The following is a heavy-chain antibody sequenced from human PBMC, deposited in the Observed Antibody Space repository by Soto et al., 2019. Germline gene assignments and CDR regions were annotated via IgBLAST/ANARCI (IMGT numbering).Heavy chain of an antibody. CDR1: GASITSGGYY. CDR2: IYYSVTT. J-gene: IGHJ4*02. D-gene: IGHD5-12*01. V-gene: IGHV4-31*03. CDR3: AIAENERAGIYRPPDY. Sequence: QVQLQESGPGLVKPSQTLSLTYTVSGASITSGGYYWSWIRQHPGKGLEWIGYIYYSVTTYYNPSLKSRVIISVDTSKNQFFLNLSSVTAADTAVYYCAIAENERAGIYRPPDYWGQGTLVIVSS.